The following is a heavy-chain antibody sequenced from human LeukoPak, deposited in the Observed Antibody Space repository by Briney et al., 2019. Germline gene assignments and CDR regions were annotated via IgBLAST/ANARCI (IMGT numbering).Heavy chain of an antibody. V-gene: IGHV1-69*13. Sequence: ASVKVSCRASGGTFSSYAISWVRQAPGQGLEWMGGIIPIFGTANYAQKFQGRVTITADESTSTAYMELSSLRSEDTAVYYCARDARGFDWLLYFDYWGQGTLVTVSS. CDR1: GGTFSSYA. CDR2: IIPIFGTA. CDR3: ARDARGFDWLLYFDY. J-gene: IGHJ4*02. D-gene: IGHD3-9*01.